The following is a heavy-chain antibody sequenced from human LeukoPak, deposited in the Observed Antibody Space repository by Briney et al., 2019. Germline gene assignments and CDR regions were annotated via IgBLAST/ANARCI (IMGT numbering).Heavy chain of an antibody. CDR1: GGSINDYY. CDR3: ARSYGYSSSWYGSDWFDP. D-gene: IGHD6-13*01. V-gene: IGHV4-4*07. CDR2: IDTSGNT. J-gene: IGHJ5*02. Sequence: PSETLSLTCTVSGGSINDYYWSWIRQPAGKGLEWIGRIDTSGNTNYNPSLKSRLTLSLDTSKNQFSLKLSSVTAADTAVYYCARSYGYSSSWYGSDWFDPWGQGTLVTVSS.